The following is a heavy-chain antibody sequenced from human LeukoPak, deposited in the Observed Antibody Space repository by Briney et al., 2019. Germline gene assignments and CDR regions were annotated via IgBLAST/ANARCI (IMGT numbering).Heavy chain of an antibody. Sequence: QPGGSLRLSCAASGFTFSSYAMHWVRQAPGKGLEWVAVISYDGSNKYYADSVKGRFTISRDNSKNTLYLQMNSLRAEDTAVYYCARSAYYYYMDVWGKGTTVTVSS. CDR3: ARSAYYYYMDV. J-gene: IGHJ6*03. CDR1: GFTFSSYA. CDR2: ISYDGSNK. V-gene: IGHV3-30*01.